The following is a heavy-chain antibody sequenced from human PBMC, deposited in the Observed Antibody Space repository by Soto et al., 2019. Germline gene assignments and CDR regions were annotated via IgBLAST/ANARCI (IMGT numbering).Heavy chain of an antibody. CDR1: GGTFSSYA. D-gene: IGHD4-17*01. CDR3: ARDGIYGDYVWYYYGMDV. Sequence: GASVKVSCKASGGTFSSYAISWVRQAPGQGLEWMGGIIPIFGTANYAQKFQGRVTITADKSTSTAYMELSSLRSEDTAVYYCARDGIYGDYVWYYYGMDVWGQGTTVTVSS. V-gene: IGHV1-69*06. J-gene: IGHJ6*02. CDR2: IIPIFGTA.